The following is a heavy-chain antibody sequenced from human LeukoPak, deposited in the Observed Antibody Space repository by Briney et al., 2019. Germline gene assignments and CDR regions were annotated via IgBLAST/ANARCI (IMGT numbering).Heavy chain of an antibody. CDR1: GYSISSGYF. V-gene: IGHV4-38-2*02. CDR2: IHSGESP. CDR3: ARGGVNWTFDC. D-gene: IGHD1-1*01. Sequence: SETLSLTCTVSGYSISSGYFWGWIRQPPGKGLEWIAIIHSGESPYYSPSLESRVTMAIDTSKNQLSLKLNSVTAADTAVYYCARGGVNWTFDCWGQGTLVTVSS. J-gene: IGHJ4*02.